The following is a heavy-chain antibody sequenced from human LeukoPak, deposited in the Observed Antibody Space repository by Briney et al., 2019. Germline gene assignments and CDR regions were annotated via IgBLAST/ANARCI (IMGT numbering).Heavy chain of an antibody. D-gene: IGHD2-2*01. CDR2: ITTSGSFK. J-gene: IGHJ6*03. Sequence: PGGSLRLSCAASGFTFNNYNMNWVRQTPGMGLEWVSSITTSGSFKFYSDSLKGRFTISRDNTNNSLFLQMNSLRAEDTAVYYCARQLYYYYYMDVWGKGTTVTVSS. CDR1: GFTFNNYN. CDR3: ARQLYYYYYMDV. V-gene: IGHV3-21*01.